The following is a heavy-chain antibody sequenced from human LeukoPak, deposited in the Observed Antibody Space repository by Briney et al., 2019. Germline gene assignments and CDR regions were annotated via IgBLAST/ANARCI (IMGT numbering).Heavy chain of an antibody. CDR3: ARDSPWSVRYFDY. V-gene: IGHV3-11*06. Sequence: GGSLRLSCAASGFTFSDYYMSWIRQAPGKGLEWVSYISSSSSYTNYADSVMGRFTISRDNAKNSLYLQMNSLRAEDTAVYYCARDSPWSVRYFDYWGQGTLVTVSS. D-gene: IGHD2-8*01. CDR2: ISSSSSYT. CDR1: GFTFSDYY. J-gene: IGHJ4*02.